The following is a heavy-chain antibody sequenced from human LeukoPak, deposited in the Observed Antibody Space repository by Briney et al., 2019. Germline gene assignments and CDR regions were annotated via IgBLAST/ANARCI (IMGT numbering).Heavy chain of an antibody. D-gene: IGHD2/OR15-2a*01. V-gene: IGHV3-74*01. CDR3: ARGNPLIDY. J-gene: IGHJ4*02. Sequence: PGRSLRLSCAASGFTLSTYWMQWGRDPAGKGLMWGSHMSIDGKIKRYADSVKGRFTIPRDDAKNTLYLEMSSLRAEDTDVYYCARGNPLIDYWGQGTLVTVSS. CDR2: MSIDGKIK. CDR1: GFTLSTYW.